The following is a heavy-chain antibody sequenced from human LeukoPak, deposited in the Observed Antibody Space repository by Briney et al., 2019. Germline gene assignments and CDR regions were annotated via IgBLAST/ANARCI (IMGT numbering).Heavy chain of an antibody. Sequence: GGTLRLSCAASGFTLSDSYMSWIRQAPGKGLEWVSYISSSGSTINYADSVKGRFTISRDNAKNSLYLQMNSLRAEDTAVYFCARPGNCGGGSCYPNWFDPWGQGTLVTVSS. CDR2: ISSSGSTI. CDR3: ARPGNCGGGSCYPNWFDP. CDR1: GFTLSDSY. D-gene: IGHD2-15*01. J-gene: IGHJ5*02. V-gene: IGHV3-11*01.